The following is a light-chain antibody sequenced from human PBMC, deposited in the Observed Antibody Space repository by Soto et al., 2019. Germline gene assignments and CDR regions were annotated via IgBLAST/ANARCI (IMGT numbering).Light chain of an antibody. V-gene: IGKV1-5*01. CDR3: QQYNSYSRT. J-gene: IGKJ1*01. CDR1: QSISSW. CDR2: DAS. Sequence: DIQMTHSPSTLSASVGDGVAITARASQSISSWLAWYQQKPGKAPKLLIYDASSLESGVPSRFSGSGSGTEFTLTISSLQPDDFATYYCQQYNSYSRTFGQGTKVDI.